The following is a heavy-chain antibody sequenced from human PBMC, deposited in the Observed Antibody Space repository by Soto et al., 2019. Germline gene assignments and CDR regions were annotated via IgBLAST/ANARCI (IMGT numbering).Heavy chain of an antibody. CDR1: GGSFDSGDYY. Sequence: QVQLQESGPGLVQPSQTLSLTCSVSGGSFDSGDYYWHWIRQPPGKFLEYIGYVYYTGSTYYTPSLKSRFTISLDTSENQFSLQLNSGTAADTAVYFCAWSSSTSNYYGLDVWGQGTTVTVSS. CDR3: AWSSSTSNYYGLDV. V-gene: IGHV4-30-4*01. J-gene: IGHJ6*02. D-gene: IGHD6-6*01. CDR2: VYYTGST.